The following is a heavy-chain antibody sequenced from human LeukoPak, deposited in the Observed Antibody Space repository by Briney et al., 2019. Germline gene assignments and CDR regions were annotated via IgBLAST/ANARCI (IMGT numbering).Heavy chain of an antibody. V-gene: IGHV4-39*01. D-gene: IGHD2-2*01. CDR3: GRYPAPLCCSGTSTCECN. Sequence: PSETLSLTCSVSGASISSSYYYWGWIRQPPAKGLEWIGSMYYSGSTYYNPSLKSRVTISVDTSKNQFSLNLSSVTAADTAVYFCGRYPAPLCCSGTSTCECNWGQGTLVTVSS. CDR2: MYYSGST. CDR1: GASISSSYYY. J-gene: IGHJ4*02.